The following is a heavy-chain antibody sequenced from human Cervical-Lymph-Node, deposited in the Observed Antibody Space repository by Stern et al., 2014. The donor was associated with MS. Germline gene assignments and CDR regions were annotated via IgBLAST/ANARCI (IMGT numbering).Heavy chain of an antibody. CDR1: RFTFRSYG. Sequence: VQLVESGGGVVQPGTSLRLSCTGSRFTFRSYGIHWDRQAPGKGLAWVSVTSYDGGNRQYADSVKGRFTISRDNSKNTVYLHLNSLRPEDTGVYHCAKDRRGGYNYLYGMDVWGQGTTVTVS. CDR3: AKDRRGGYNYLYGMDV. D-gene: IGHD5-18*01. V-gene: IGHV3-30*18. CDR2: TSYDGGNR. J-gene: IGHJ6*02.